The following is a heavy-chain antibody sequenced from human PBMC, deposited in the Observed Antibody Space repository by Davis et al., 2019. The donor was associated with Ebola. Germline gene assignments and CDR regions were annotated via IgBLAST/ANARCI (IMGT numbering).Heavy chain of an antibody. J-gene: IGHJ2*01. CDR3: VRDPALVVTGGGWFFGL. D-gene: IGHD2-21*02. V-gene: IGHV3-30-3*01. CDR1: GFTFSSSA. CDR2: ISYNGSNK. Sequence: GGSLRLSCAASGFTFSSSAMHWVRQAPGQGLEWVAVISYNGSNKSYADSVKGRFTISRDNAKNTLYLQMNSLRAEDTAVYYCVRDPALVVTGGGWFFGLWCRGTLVTVSS.